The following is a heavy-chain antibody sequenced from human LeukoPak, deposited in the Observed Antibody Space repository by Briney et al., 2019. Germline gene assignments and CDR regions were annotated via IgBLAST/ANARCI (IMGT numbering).Heavy chain of an antibody. CDR1: GGSLSTYY. V-gene: IGHV4-59*12. D-gene: IGHD6-19*01. J-gene: IGHJ6*02. Sequence: PSETLSLTCSVSGGSLSTYYWTWTRQPPGKGLEWIGFIHQSGSTEYNPSLKSRVTISLDTSRNQFSLKMSTVTAADTAVYYCSREQYTSGGSGWFGMDVWGQGTTVTVSS. CDR3: SREQYTSGGSGWFGMDV. CDR2: IHQSGST.